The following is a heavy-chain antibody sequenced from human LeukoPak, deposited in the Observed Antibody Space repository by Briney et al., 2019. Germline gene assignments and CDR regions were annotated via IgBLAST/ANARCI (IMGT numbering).Heavy chain of an antibody. CDR2: INPNSGGT. Sequence: ASVKVSRKASGYTFTGYYIHWVRQAPGQGREWVGWINPNSGGTNYAQKFQGRVTMTRDTSISTAYMELSRLGSDDTAVYYCARDLLGQLYYFDYWGQGTLVTVSS. CDR3: ARDLLGQLYYFDY. J-gene: IGHJ4*02. V-gene: IGHV1-2*02. D-gene: IGHD1-1*01. CDR1: GYTFTGYY.